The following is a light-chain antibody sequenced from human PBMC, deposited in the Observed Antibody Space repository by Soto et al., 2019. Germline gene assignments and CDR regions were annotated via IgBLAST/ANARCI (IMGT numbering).Light chain of an antibody. Sequence: QSVLTQPPSASGTPGQRVTISCSGSDSNIGTKGVDWYQQCPGKAPKCVFFGNNQRRSGVPDRFSGSNSGTSASLAISGVESEYESDYYCEAWGGSLNAVLVGGGTKLTVL. CDR3: EAWGGSLNAVL. V-gene: IGLV1-44*01. CDR2: GNN. CDR1: DSNIGTKG. J-gene: IGLJ2*01.